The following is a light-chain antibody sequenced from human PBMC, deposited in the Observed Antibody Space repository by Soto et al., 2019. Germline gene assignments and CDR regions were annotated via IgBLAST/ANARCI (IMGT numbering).Light chain of an antibody. CDR2: AAS. CDR3: QQRSNWPPIT. CDR1: QSISSY. Sequence: EVVLTQSPDTLSLPPGERATLSCRASQSISSYLAWYQQKPGQAPRLLIYAASTRATGIPARFSGSGSGTDFTLTISSLEPEDFAVYYCQQRSNWPPITFGQGTRLEV. V-gene: IGKV3-11*01. J-gene: IGKJ5*01.